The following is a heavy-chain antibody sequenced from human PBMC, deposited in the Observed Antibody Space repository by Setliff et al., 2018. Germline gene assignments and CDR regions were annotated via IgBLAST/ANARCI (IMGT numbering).Heavy chain of an antibody. D-gene: IGHD2-15*01. Sequence: ASETLSLTCTVSGDSMSNNHWTWIRQPPGKGLEWIGYIYTSGSSGSTNYNSSLKSRVTISVDMSKNQFSLQLTSPTAADTAVYYCARGVSGVSWTPSYWGRGTLVTVSS. J-gene: IGHJ4*02. CDR3: ARGVSGVSWTPSY. CDR1: GDSMSNNH. CDR2: IYTSGSSGST. V-gene: IGHV4-4*08.